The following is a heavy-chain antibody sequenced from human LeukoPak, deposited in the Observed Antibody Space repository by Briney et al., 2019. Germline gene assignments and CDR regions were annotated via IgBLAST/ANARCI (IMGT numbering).Heavy chain of an antibody. CDR2: INHRGST. Sequence: SEALSLTCAVYGGSFNGYYWSWIRQPPGKGLEWIGEINHRGSTNYNPSLKSRVTISVDTSKNQISLKVSSVTAADTAVYYCATGPSNHYYPGIDVWGQGTTVNVSS. J-gene: IGHJ6*02. CDR1: GGSFNGYY. V-gene: IGHV4-34*01. CDR3: ATGPSNHYYPGIDV. D-gene: IGHD1-1*01.